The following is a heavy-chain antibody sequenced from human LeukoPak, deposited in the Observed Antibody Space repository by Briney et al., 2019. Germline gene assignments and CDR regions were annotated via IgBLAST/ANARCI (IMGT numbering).Heavy chain of an antibody. Sequence: ASVKVSCKASGYTFTSYYMHWVRQAPGQGLEWMGIINPSGGSTSYAQKFQGRVTMTRDMSTSTVYMERSSLRSEDTAVYYCARDGRFSSGWSSRPAYYFDYWGQGTLVTVSS. CDR1: GYTFTSYY. V-gene: IGHV1-46*01. D-gene: IGHD6-19*01. CDR2: INPSGGST. CDR3: ARDGRFSSGWSSRPAYYFDY. J-gene: IGHJ4*02.